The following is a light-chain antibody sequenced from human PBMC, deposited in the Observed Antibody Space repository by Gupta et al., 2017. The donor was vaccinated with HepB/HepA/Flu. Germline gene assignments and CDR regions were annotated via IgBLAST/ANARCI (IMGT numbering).Light chain of an antibody. CDR1: QGISNY. CDR3: HKYNSDPSIT. J-gene: IGKJ5*01. V-gene: IGKV1-27*01. CDR2: AAS. Sequence: DIQMTQSPSSLSASVGDRVTITCRASQGISNYLAWYQQKPGKGPKLLIYAASTLQSGVPSRFSGSGYGKDXPLTISXRQQEDVAPYYCHKYNSDPSITFGXGTRLEIK.